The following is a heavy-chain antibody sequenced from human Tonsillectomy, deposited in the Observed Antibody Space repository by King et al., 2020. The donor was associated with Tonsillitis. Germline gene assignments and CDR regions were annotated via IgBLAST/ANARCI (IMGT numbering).Heavy chain of an antibody. J-gene: IGHJ5*02. D-gene: IGHD2-15*01. CDR1: GYTFTSD. V-gene: IGHV1-8*01. CDR2: MNPQSVNT. Sequence: QLVQSGAEVKKPGASVKVSCKASGYTFTSDINWVRQASGQGLEWMGWMNPQSVNTDYAQRFPGRLTMTRDTSISTAYMELTSLRSEDTAVYYCARALVSSDCSCDGCSALDPWGRGTLVTVSS. CDR3: ARALVSSDCSCDGCSALDP.